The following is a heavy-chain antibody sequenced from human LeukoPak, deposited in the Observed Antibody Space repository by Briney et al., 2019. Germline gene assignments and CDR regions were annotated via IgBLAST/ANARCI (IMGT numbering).Heavy chain of an antibody. CDR3: ARFTPQGYGWGGYNRFDP. CDR2: IYYSGST. Sequence: SETLSLTCTVSGGSISSYYWSWIRQPPGKGLEWIGFIYYSGSTNYKPSLKSRVTISVDTSKNQFSLNLTSATAADTAVYYCARFTPQGYGWGGYNRFDPWGQGTLVTVSS. D-gene: IGHD3-16*01. CDR1: GGSISSYY. J-gene: IGHJ5*02. V-gene: IGHV4-59*01.